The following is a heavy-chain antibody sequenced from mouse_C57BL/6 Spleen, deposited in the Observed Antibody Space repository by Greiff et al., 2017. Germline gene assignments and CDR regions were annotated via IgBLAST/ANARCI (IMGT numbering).Heavy chain of an antibody. CDR1: GYTFTSYW. Sequence: QVQLQQPGAELVKPGASVKMSCKASGYTFTSYWITWVKQRPGQGLEWIGDIYPGSGSTTYNEKFKSKATLTVDTSSSTAYMQLSSLTSEDSAVYYCARYYGSSYGGFAYWGQGTLVTVSA. CDR2: IYPGSGST. D-gene: IGHD1-1*01. V-gene: IGHV1-55*01. CDR3: ARYYGSSYGGFAY. J-gene: IGHJ3*01.